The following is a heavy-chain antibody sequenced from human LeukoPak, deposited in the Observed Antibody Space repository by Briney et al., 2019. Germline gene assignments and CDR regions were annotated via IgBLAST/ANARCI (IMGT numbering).Heavy chain of an antibody. CDR1: GFTFSDYY. Sequence: PGGSLRLSCAASGFTFSDYYMTWIRQAPGKGLEWVSYISTGGSTIYYADSVKGRFTISRDNAKNSLFLQMNSLRAEDTAVYYCARDHGMKQQLSGLSYYYMDVWGRGTTVTVSS. V-gene: IGHV3-11*01. CDR2: ISTGGSTI. J-gene: IGHJ6*03. CDR3: ARDHGMKQQLSGLSYYYMDV. D-gene: IGHD6-13*01.